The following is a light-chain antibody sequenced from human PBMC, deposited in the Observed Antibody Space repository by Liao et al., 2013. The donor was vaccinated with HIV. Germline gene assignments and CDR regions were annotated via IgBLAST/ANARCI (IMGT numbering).Light chain of an antibody. CDR3: QAWDSSTGV. CDR2: QGT. J-gene: IGLJ3*02. CDR1: ALPKQY. Sequence: SYELTQPPSVSVSPGQTARITCSGDALPKQYAYWYQQKPGQAPVLVIYQGTKRPSGIPERFSGSNSGNTATLTISGTQAMDEADYYCQAWDSSTGVFGGGTKLTVL. V-gene: IGLV3-1*01.